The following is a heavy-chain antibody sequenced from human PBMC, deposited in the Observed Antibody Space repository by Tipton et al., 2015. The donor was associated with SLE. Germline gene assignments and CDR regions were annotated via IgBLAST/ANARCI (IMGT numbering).Heavy chain of an antibody. CDR2: IYTSGST. V-gene: IGHV4-61*02. CDR1: GGSISSGSYY. D-gene: IGHD2-2*01. J-gene: IGHJ4*02. Sequence: TLSLTCTVSGGSISSGSYYWSWIRQPAGKGLEWIGRIYTSGSTNYNPSLKSRVPISVDTSKNQFSLKLSSVTAADTAVYYCARDLAYCSSTSCFDYFDYWGQGTLVTVSS. CDR3: ARDLAYCSSTSCFDYFDY.